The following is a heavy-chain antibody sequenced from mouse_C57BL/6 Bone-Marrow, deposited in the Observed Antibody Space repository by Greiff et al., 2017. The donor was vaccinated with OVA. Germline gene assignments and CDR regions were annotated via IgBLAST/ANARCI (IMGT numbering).Heavy chain of an antibody. CDR3: ARHRKTGTERYFDV. CDR2: ISSGGSYT. CDR1: GFTFSSYG. V-gene: IGHV5-6*02. J-gene: IGHJ1*03. D-gene: IGHD4-1*01. Sequence: EVMLVESGGDLVKPGGSLKLSCAASGFTFSSYGMSWVRQTPDKRLEWVATISSGGSYTYYPDSVKGRFTISRDNAKNTLYLQMSSLKSEQTAMEYGARHRKTGTERYFDVWGTGTTVTVSS.